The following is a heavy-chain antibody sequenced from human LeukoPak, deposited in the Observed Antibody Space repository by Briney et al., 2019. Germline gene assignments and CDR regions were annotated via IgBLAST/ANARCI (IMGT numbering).Heavy chain of an antibody. Sequence: SETLSLTCTVSGGSISSYYWSWIRQPPGKGLEWIGYIYYSGSTNYNPSLKSRVTISVDTSKNQFSLKLSSVTAADTAVYYCASSLVVTLGFDYWGQGTLVTVSS. CDR2: IYYSGST. J-gene: IGHJ4*02. CDR3: ASSLVVTLGFDY. V-gene: IGHV4-59*01. D-gene: IGHD4-23*01. CDR1: GGSISSYY.